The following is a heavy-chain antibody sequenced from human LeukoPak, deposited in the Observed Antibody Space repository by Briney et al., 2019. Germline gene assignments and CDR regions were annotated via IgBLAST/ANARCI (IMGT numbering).Heavy chain of an antibody. CDR2: ISGTGGRT. CDR3: ARDGYSNYWYLNL. J-gene: IGHJ4*02. CDR1: GFAFSSYA. D-gene: IGHD6-13*01. Sequence: GGSLRLSCAASGFAFSSYAMSWFRQAPGKGLEWGSSISGTGGRTYYADSVKGRFTISRDNSKNTLDLQMNSLRADDTAVYYCARDGYSNYWYLNLWGQGTLVTVSS. V-gene: IGHV3-23*01.